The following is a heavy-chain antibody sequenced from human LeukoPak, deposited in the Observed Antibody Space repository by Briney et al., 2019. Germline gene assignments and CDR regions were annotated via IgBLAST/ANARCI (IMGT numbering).Heavy chain of an antibody. CDR1: GYTFTSYA. D-gene: IGHD6-13*01. CDR2: ITPIFGTA. Sequence: GASVKVSCKASGYTFTSYAISWVRQAPGQGLEWMGGITPIFGTANYAQKFQGRVTITADESTSTAYMELSSLRSEDTAVYYCARSIAAALGNFDYWGQGTLVTVSS. CDR3: ARSIAAALGNFDY. V-gene: IGHV1-69*13. J-gene: IGHJ4*02.